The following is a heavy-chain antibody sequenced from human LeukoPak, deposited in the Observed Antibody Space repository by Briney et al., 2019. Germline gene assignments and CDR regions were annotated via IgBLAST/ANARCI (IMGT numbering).Heavy chain of an antibody. J-gene: IGHJ4*02. CDR1: GGSISSYY. CDR2: IYYSGST. CDR3: ARDSPPAYCSSGSCYFDS. Sequence: SETLSLTCTVSGGSISSYYWSWIRQPPGKGLEWIGYIYYSGSTNYNPSLKSRVTMSVDTSKNQFSLKLSSVTAADTAVYYCARDSPPAYCSSGSCYFDSWGQGTLVTVSS. V-gene: IGHV4-59*12. D-gene: IGHD2-15*01.